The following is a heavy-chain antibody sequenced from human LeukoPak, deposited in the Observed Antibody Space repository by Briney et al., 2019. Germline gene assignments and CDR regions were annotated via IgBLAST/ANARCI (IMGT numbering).Heavy chain of an antibody. CDR3: ARSGDYGDYGGLDIDY. CDR2: INPSGGST. J-gene: IGHJ4*02. CDR1: GYTFTSYD. V-gene: IGHV1-46*01. D-gene: IGHD4-17*01. Sequence: ASVKVSCKASGYTFTSYDLNWVRQAAGQGLEWMGIINPSGGSTSYAQKFQGRVTMTRDTSTSTVYMELSSLRSEDTAVYYCARSGDYGDYGGLDIDYWGQGTLVTVSS.